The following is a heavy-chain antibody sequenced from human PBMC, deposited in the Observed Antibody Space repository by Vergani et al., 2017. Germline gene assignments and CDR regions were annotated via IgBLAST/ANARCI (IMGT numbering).Heavy chain of an antibody. V-gene: IGHV1-2*02. CDR1: GYTFTGYY. CDR3: ARESSHMVRGVLYYYGMDV. D-gene: IGHD3-10*01. J-gene: IGHJ6*02. Sequence: QVQLVQSGAEVKKPGASVKVSCKASGYTFTGYYMHWVRQAPGQGLEWMGWINPNSGGTNYAQKFQGRVTITRDTSISTAYMELSRLRSDDTAVYYCARESSHMVRGVLYYYGMDVWGQGTTVTVSS. CDR2: INPNSGGT.